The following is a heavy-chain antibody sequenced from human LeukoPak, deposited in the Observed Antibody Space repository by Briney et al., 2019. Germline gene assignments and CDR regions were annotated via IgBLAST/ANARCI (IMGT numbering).Heavy chain of an antibody. Sequence: SETLSLTCAVYGGSFSGYYWSWIRQPPGQGLEWIGEINHSGSTNYNPSLKSRVTISVDTSKNQFSLKLSSVTAADTAVYYCARGCSSTSCLDGFDPWGQGTLVTVSS. CDR3: ARGCSSTSCLDGFDP. CDR2: INHSGST. J-gene: IGHJ5*02. D-gene: IGHD2-2*01. CDR1: GGSFSGYY. V-gene: IGHV4-34*01.